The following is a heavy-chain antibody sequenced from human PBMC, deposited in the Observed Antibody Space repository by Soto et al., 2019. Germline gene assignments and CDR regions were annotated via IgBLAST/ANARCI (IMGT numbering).Heavy chain of an antibody. CDR2: INHSGST. Sequence: SETLSLTCAVYGGSFSGYYWSWIRQPPGKGLEWIGEINHSGSTNYNPSLKSRVTISVDTSKNQFSLKLSSVTAPDTAVYYCARGRRSRQSGFHYYYGMDVWGQGTTVTVSS. D-gene: IGHD3-3*01. CDR1: GGSFSGYY. V-gene: IGHV4-34*01. J-gene: IGHJ6*02. CDR3: ARGRRSRQSGFHYYYGMDV.